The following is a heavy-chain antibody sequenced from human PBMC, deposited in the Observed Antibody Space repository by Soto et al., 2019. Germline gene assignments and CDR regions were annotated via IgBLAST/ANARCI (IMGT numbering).Heavy chain of an antibody. D-gene: IGHD2-21*02. CDR3: TRDLWGYCGTDCYPLDV. CDR1: SGSIRSYN. J-gene: IGHJ6*02. V-gene: IGHV4-59*01. Sequence: SDTLSVTFIVASGSIRSYNCRWVRQPPGKGLEWIGYLYNTGSTIYNPSLKSRVTISVDTSKNQFSLKLNSLTAADTAVYYCTRDLWGYCGTDCYPLDVWGQGTTVT. CDR2: LYNTGST.